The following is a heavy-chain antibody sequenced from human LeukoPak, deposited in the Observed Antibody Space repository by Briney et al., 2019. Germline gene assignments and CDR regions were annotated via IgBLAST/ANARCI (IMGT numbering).Heavy chain of an antibody. CDR2: IYYSGST. V-gene: IGHV4-59*12. Sequence: SETLSLTCTVSGASISNNYWSWIRQPPGRGLEWIGNIYYSGSTTYNPSLKSRVTISVDTSKKQFSLKLSSVTAADTAVYYCARDHMTYFDYWGQGTLVTVSS. D-gene: IGHD2-21*01. J-gene: IGHJ4*02. CDR1: GASISNNY. CDR3: ARDHMTYFDY.